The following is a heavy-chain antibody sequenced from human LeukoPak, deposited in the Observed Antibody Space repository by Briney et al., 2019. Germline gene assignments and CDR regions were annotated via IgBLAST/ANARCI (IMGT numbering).Heavy chain of an antibody. CDR3: ARGGPATTTEN. V-gene: IGHV3-53*04. CDR2: IYTGGNT. D-gene: IGHD1-1*01. Sequence: GGSLRLTCAASGFTISNYFMSWVRQAPGKGLEWVSVIYTGGNTYYTDAVKGRFTISRHNSKSTLYLQMNNLRAEDTAVYYCARGGPATTTENWGRRTLVTVSS. J-gene: IGHJ4*02. CDR1: GFTISNYF.